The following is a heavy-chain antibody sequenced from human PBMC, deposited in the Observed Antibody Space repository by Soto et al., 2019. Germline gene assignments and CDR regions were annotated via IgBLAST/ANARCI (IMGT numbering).Heavy chain of an antibody. Sequence: SVKVSCKASGGTFSSYAISWVRQAPGQGLEWMGGIIPIFGTANYAQKFQGRVTITADESTSTAYMELSSLRSEDTAVYYCARAPGTYGFPYYFDSWGQGTLVTVSS. V-gene: IGHV1-69*13. CDR3: ARAPGTYGFPYYFDS. D-gene: IGHD3-3*01. J-gene: IGHJ4*02. CDR1: GGTFSSYA. CDR2: IIPIFGTA.